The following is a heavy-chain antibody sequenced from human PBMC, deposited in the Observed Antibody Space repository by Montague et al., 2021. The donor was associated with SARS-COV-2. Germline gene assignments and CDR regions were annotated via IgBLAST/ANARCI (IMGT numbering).Heavy chain of an antibody. CDR3: PRHSGVSEVAGLDY. D-gene: IGHD6-19*01. CDR2: FYFGGKF. Sequence: SETLSLTCSVSGNSLSNSRYFWGWIRQPPRKGLEWIGSFYFGGKFLYNSSLESRVTISVDTSKNQFSLQLSSVTASDTAVYYCPRHSGVSEVAGLDYWGQGILVTVSS. V-gene: IGHV4-39*01. J-gene: IGHJ4*02. CDR1: GNSLSNSRYF.